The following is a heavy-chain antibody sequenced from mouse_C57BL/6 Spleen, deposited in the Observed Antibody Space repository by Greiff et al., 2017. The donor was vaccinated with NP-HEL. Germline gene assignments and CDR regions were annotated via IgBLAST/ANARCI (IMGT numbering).Heavy chain of an antibody. J-gene: IGHJ3*01. V-gene: IGHV1-55*01. CDR1: GYTFTSYW. D-gene: IGHD1-1*01. CDR3: ARSHYYGSSPAGFAY. CDR2: IYPGSGST. Sequence: QVQLKQPGAELVKPGASVKMSCKASGYTFTSYWITWVKQRPGQGLEWIGDIYPGSGSTNYNEKFKSKATLTVDTSSSTAYMQLSSLTSEDSAVYYCARSHYYGSSPAGFAYWGQGTLVTVSA.